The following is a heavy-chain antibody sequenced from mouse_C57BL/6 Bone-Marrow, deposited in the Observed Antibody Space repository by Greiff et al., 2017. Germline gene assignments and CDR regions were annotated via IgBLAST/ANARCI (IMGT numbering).Heavy chain of an antibody. CDR2: IYPGSGNT. V-gene: IGHV1-76*01. Sequence: QVQLKESGAELVRPGASVKLSCKASGYTFTDYYINWVKQRPGQGLEWIARIYPGSGNTYYNEKFKGKATLTAEKSSSTAYMELNRLTSESSAVYFCARWQIITTVVARDYWGQGTTLTVSA. CDR1: GYTFTDYY. D-gene: IGHD1-1*01. J-gene: IGHJ2*01. CDR3: ARWQIITTVVARDY.